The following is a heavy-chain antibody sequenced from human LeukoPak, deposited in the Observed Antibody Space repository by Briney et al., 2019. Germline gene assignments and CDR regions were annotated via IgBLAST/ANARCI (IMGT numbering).Heavy chain of an antibody. CDR1: GFTFSSYW. CDR2: IKQDGSEK. D-gene: IGHD4-17*01. V-gene: IGHV3-7*01. CDR3: AVSYGDYVGDAFDF. J-gene: IGHJ3*01. Sequence: PGGSLRLSCAASGFTFSSYWMSWVRQAPGKGLEWVANIKQDGSEKYYVDSVKGRFTISRDNAKNSLYLQMNSLRAEDTAVYYCAVSYGDYVGDAFDFWGQGTMVTVSS.